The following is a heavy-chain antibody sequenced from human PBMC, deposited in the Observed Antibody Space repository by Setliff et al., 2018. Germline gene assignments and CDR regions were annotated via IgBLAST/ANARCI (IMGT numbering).Heavy chain of an antibody. V-gene: IGHV1-3*01. CDR2: IHAGSSNT. D-gene: IGHD1-26*01. CDR1: GYSFSSNA. Sequence: ASVKVSCKASGYSFSSNAFHWVRQAPGQTLEWMGWIHAGSSNTLYSQRFQDRITISRDTSATTVHMELSSLRSDDTAVYYCARPLHIMGTSTAYAFDIWGQGTMVTVSS. J-gene: IGHJ3*02. CDR3: ARPLHIMGTSTAYAFDI.